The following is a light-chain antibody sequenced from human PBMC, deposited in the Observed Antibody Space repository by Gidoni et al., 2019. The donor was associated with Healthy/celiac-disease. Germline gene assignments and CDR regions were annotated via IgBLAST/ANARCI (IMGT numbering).Light chain of an antibody. V-gene: IGKV1-33*01. CDR1: QDISNY. Sequence: DIQMTQSPSSLSASVGDRVTITCQASQDISNYLNWYQQKPGKAPKRLIYDASNLETGVPSRFSGSGSGTDFTFTISSLQPEDIATYYCQQYDNLPLTFGGRPKLEFK. CDR3: QQYDNLPLT. J-gene: IGKJ4*01. CDR2: DAS.